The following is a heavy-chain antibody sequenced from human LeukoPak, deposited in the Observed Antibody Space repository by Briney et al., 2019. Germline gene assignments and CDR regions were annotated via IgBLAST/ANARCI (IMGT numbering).Heavy chain of an antibody. Sequence: PGGSLRLSCAASGFPLSSYAMSWVRQAPGKGLHWVSAISGSGGSTYYADSVKGRFTISRDNSKNTLYLQMNSLRAEDTAFFFRPKTAYDILTGYYSSYYYMDVWGKGTTVTISS. D-gene: IGHD3-9*01. CDR3: PKTAYDILTGYYSSYYYMDV. CDR1: GFPLSSYA. CDR2: ISGSGGST. V-gene: IGHV3-23*01. J-gene: IGHJ6*03.